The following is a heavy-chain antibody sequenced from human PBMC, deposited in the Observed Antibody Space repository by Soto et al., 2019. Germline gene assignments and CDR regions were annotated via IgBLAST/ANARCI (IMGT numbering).Heavy chain of an antibody. V-gene: IGHV1-18*01. CDR3: ARDLWFGESSVGY. J-gene: IGHJ4*02. Sequence: VASVKVSCKASGYTFTSYGISLVRQAPGQGLEWMGWISAYNGNTNYAQKLQGRVTMTTDTSTSTAYMELRSLRSDATAVYYCARDLWFGESSVGYWGQGTLVTVSS. CDR1: GYTFTSYG. CDR2: ISAYNGNT. D-gene: IGHD3-10*01.